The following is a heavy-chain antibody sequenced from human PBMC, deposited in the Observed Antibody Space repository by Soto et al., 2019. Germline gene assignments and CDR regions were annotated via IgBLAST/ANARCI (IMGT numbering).Heavy chain of an antibody. Sequence: TSETLSLTCTVSGASISSGDYYWSWIRQPPGKGLEWIGCIYNSGSTYYNPSLKSRVTISVDTSKNQFSLKLSSVTAADTAVYYCARVKSGYNDYWGQGTLVTVSS. D-gene: IGHD3-22*01. CDR1: GASISSGDYY. V-gene: IGHV4-30-4*01. CDR3: ARVKSGYNDY. CDR2: IYNSGST. J-gene: IGHJ4*02.